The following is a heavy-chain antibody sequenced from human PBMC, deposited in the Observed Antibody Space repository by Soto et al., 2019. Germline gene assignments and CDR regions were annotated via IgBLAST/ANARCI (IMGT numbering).Heavy chain of an antibody. CDR2: IYYSGST. CDR1: GGSISSWY. CDR3: ARRYGSAIDY. Sequence: QVQLQESGPGLVKPSETLSLTCTVSGGSISSWYWSWIRQPPGKGLEWIGYIYYSGSTNYNPSLXSRVXIXLDTSKNQFSLKLSSVTAADTAVYYCARRYGSAIDYWGQGTLVTVSS. D-gene: IGHD1-26*01. J-gene: IGHJ4*02. V-gene: IGHV4-59*08.